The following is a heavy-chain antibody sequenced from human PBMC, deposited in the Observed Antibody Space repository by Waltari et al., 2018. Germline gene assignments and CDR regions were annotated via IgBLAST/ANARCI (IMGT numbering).Heavy chain of an antibody. CDR3: ARDMVRGVIAFNWFDP. CDR1: GYSISSGYY. D-gene: IGHD3-10*01. V-gene: IGHV4-38-2*02. J-gene: IGHJ5*02. Sequence: QVQLQESGPGLVKPSETLSLTCAVSGYSISSGYYWGWIRQPPGKGLEWIGSIYHSGSPSYTPSRKSRVTISVDTSKNQFSLKLSSVTAADTAVYYCARDMVRGVIAFNWFDPWGQGTLVTVSS. CDR2: IYHSGSP.